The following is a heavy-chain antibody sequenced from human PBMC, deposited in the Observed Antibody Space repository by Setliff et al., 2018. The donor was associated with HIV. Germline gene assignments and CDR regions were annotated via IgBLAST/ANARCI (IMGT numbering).Heavy chain of an antibody. CDR3: VRHDPPNSGRFYFDL. CDR2: IYHTANT. CDR1: GGSISTYSYY. J-gene: IGHJ4*01. D-gene: IGHD1-26*01. Sequence: SETLSLTCSVFGGSISTYSYYWGWVRQPPGMGLEWIGSIYHTANTHYSPSLETRVAIFVDTSKNQFSLRLSSVAAADSAMYYCVRHDPPNSGRFYFDLWGRGTLVTVSS. V-gene: IGHV4-39*01.